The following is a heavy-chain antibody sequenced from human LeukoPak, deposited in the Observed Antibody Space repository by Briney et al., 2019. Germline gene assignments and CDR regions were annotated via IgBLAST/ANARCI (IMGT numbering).Heavy chain of an antibody. CDR1: GFTFSSYW. Sequence: GGSLRLSCAASGFTFSSYWMSWVRQAPGKGLEWVANIKQDGSEKYYVDSVKGRSTISRDNAKNSLYLQMNSLRAEDTAVYYCAREAHDKITMVPSGNWFDPWGQGTLVTVSS. CDR2: IKQDGSEK. V-gene: IGHV3-7*01. D-gene: IGHD3-10*01. CDR3: AREAHDKITMVPSGNWFDP. J-gene: IGHJ5*02.